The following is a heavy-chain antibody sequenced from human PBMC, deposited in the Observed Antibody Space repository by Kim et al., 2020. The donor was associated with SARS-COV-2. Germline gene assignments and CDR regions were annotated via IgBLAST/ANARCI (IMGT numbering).Heavy chain of an antibody. D-gene: IGHD6-6*01. CDR1: GGSISSGDYY. Sequence: SETLSLTCTVSGGSISSGDYYWSWIRQPPGKGLEWIGYIYYSGSTYYNPSLKSRVTISVDTSKNQFSLKLSSVTAADTAVYYCARDGRIAARVGLFDYWGQGTLFTVSS. CDR3: ARDGRIAARVGLFDY. V-gene: IGHV4-30-4*01. CDR2: IYYSGST. J-gene: IGHJ4*02.